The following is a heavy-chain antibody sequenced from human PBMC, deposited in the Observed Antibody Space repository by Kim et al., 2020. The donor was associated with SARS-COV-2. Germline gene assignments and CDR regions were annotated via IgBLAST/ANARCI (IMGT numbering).Heavy chain of an antibody. V-gene: IGHV3-49*02. CDR3: TKGWGDN. CDR2: GGTT. D-gene: IGHD3-16*01. Sequence: GGTTKYGASVEGRFSISRDESKSVAYLQMNSLRTDDTAVYYCTKGWGDNWGQGALVTVSS. J-gene: IGHJ4*02.